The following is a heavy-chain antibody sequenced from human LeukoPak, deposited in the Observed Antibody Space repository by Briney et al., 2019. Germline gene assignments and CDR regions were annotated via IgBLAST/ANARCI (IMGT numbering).Heavy chain of an antibody. CDR2: IRNKANSYTT. CDR3: VRVGARSFGAFDI. J-gene: IGHJ3*02. V-gene: IGHV3-72*01. CDR1: GFTLSDPY. Sequence: PGGSLRLSCTASGFTLSDPYMDWVRQAPGQGPEWVGRIRNKANSYTTTYAASVEGRFSISRDDSKNSLYLQMNSLKTEDTAMYFCVRVGARSFGAFDIWGQGTMVTVSS. D-gene: IGHD1-26*01.